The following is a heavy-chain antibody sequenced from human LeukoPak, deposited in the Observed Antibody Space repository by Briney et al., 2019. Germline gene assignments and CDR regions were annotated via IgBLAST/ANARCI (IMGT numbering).Heavy chain of an antibody. CDR2: ITSSSRYI. CDR1: GFTFSSYS. D-gene: IGHD6-13*01. Sequence: PGGSLRLSCAASGFTFSSYSMNWVRQAPGKGLEWLSSITSSSRYIWYADSVKGRFTISRDNAKNSVYLQMDSLRADDTAVYFCARGGDSSTWDFVYWGQGTLVTVSS. V-gene: IGHV3-21*01. CDR3: ARGGDSSTWDFVY. J-gene: IGHJ4*02.